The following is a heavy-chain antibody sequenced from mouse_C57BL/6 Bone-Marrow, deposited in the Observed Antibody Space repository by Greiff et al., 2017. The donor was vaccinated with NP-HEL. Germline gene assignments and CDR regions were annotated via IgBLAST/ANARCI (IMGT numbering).Heavy chain of an antibody. CDR3: TRKSYYGSSYGAMDY. CDR2: IDPETGGT. Sequence: QVQLKQSGAELVRPGASVTLSCKASGYTFTDYEMHWVKQTPVHGLEWIGAIDPETGGTAYNQKFKGKAILTADKSSSTAYMELRSLTSEDSAVYYCTRKSYYGSSYGAMDYWGQGTSVTVSS. J-gene: IGHJ4*01. D-gene: IGHD1-1*01. CDR1: GYTFTDYE. V-gene: IGHV1-15*01.